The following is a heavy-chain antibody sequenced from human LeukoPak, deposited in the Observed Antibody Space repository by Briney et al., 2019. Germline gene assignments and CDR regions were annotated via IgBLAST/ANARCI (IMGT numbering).Heavy chain of an antibody. V-gene: IGHV3-21*01. D-gene: IGHD2-2*01. CDR2: ISSSSSYI. CDR3: ARDLRYCSSTSCYAGVDY. J-gene: IGHJ4*02. Sequence: GGSLRLSCAASGFIFSSYGMNWVRQAPGKGLEWVSSISSSSSYIYYADSVKGRFTISRDNAKNSLYLQMNSLRAEDTAVYYCARDLRYCSSTSCYAGVDYWGQGTLVTVSS. CDR1: GFIFSSYG.